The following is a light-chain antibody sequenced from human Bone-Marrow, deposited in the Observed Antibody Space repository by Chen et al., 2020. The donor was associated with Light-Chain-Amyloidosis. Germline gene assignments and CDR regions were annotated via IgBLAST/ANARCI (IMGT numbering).Light chain of an antibody. CDR1: DLPTKY. V-gene: IGLV3-25*03. CDR3: QSAARSGMYEVI. Sequence: SYELTQPPSVSVSPGQTARITCSGDDLPTKYAYWYQQKPGQAPVLVIHRDTERPSGISERFSGASTGTTATLTISGGQAEDEADYHCQSAARSGMYEVICGGGTKLTVL. J-gene: IGLJ2*01. CDR2: RDT.